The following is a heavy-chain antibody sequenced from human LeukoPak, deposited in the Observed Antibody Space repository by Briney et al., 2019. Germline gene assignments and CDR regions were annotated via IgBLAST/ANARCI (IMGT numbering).Heavy chain of an antibody. V-gene: IGHV1-2*02. CDR2: INPNSGGT. D-gene: IGHD6-13*01. CDR3: ARCSSWFRRDAFDI. CDR1: GYTFTGYY. J-gene: IGHJ3*02. Sequence: GASVKVSCKASGYTFTGYYMHWVRQAPGQGLEWMGWINPNSGGTNYAQKFQGRVTMTRDTSISTAYMELSRLRSDDTAVYYCARCSSWFRRDAFDIWGQGTMVTVSS.